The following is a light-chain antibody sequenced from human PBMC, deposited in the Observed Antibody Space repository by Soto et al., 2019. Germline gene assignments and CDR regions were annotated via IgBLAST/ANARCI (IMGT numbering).Light chain of an antibody. J-gene: IGKJ5*01. CDR2: AAF. CDR3: QQADSFPIT. CDR1: EDINSR. Sequence: DIQMTQSQSSVSASVGDRFTISCRASEDINSRLAWYQQKPGNAPKLLIYAAFILQSGVPSRFSGYGSGTDFTLSISSLQPEDFATYYCQQADSFPITFGQGTRLEIK. V-gene: IGKV1-12*01.